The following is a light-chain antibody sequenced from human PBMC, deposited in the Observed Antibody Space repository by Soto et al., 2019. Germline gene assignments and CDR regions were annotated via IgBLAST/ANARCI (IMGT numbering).Light chain of an antibody. Sequence: QSALTQPASVSGSPGQSITISCTGTSSDVGGYNYVSWYQHHPGKAPKLLIYDVSNRPSGVSNRFSGSKSDNTASLTISGLQPEDAADYYGSSYTTSNTRQIVFGTGTKLTVL. V-gene: IGLV2-14*03. CDR2: DVS. CDR1: SSDVGGYNY. J-gene: IGLJ1*01. CDR3: SSYTTSNTRQIV.